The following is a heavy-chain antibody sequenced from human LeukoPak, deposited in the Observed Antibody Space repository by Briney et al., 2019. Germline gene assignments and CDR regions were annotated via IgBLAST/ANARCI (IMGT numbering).Heavy chain of an antibody. CDR1: GGSFSDYY. D-gene: IGHD2-2*01. V-gene: IGHV4-34*01. CDR2: INLRGGT. J-gene: IGHJ4*02. CDR3: ARGLGQLDS. Sequence: SETLSLTCALFGGSFSDYYWSWIRQPPGKGLEWIGEINLRGGTNYNPSLKSRVTISVDTSKNQFSLKLTSVTAADTAIFYCARGLGQLDSWGQGTLVTVSS.